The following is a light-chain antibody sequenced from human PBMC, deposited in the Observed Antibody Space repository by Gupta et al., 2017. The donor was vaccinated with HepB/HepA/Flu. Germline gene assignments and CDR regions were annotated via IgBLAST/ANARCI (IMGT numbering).Light chain of an antibody. CDR1: QNLLFSDGNTF. CDR2: RVS. V-gene: IGKV2-30*01. Sequence: VVLTQSPLSLPVTLGQPASISCRSSQNLLFSDGNTFLHWFQQRPGQSPRRLIYRVSNRDSGVPDRFSGSGSGTXFTLEIXRVEAEDVGIYYCQQCKLWPITFGXGTKVEIK. CDR3: QQCKLWPIT. J-gene: IGKJ4*01.